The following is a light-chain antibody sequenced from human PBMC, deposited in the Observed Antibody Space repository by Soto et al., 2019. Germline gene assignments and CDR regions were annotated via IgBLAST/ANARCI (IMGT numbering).Light chain of an antibody. J-gene: IGKJ5*01. CDR1: QIVSSSY. CDR2: DAS. V-gene: IGKV3-20*01. CDR3: QQYDNSAIT. Sequence: EIVLTQSPDTLSLSPGERATLSCRASQIVSSSYLAWYQQKPGQAPRLLIYDASSRATGIPDRFSGSGSGTDFTLTISRLEPEDFAVYYCQQYDNSAITFGQGIRLEIK.